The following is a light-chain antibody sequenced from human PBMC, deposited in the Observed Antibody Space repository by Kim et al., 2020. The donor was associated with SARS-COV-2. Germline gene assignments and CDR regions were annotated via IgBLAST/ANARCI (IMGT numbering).Light chain of an antibody. CDR3: CSYVGSRIFAV. CDR2: EVS. J-gene: IGLJ2*01. CDR1: SSDVGSYNL. V-gene: IGLV2-23*02. Sequence: QSALTQPASVSGSPGQSITISCTGSSSDVGSYNLVSWYQQHPGKAPKLVIYEVSERPSGVSNRFTGSKSGNTASLTISGLQAGDEADYYCCSYVGSRIFAVFGGGTQLTVL.